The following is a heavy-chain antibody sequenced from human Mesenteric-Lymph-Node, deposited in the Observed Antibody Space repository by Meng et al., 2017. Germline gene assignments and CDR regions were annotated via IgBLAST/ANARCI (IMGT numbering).Heavy chain of an antibody. CDR1: GYSISSGYY. CDR3: ARLNWADYYYYYGMDV. J-gene: IGHJ6*02. V-gene: IGHV4-38-2*01. Sequence: SETLSLTCAVSGYSISSGYYWGWIRQPPGKGLEWIGSIYHSGSTYYNPSLKSRVTISVDTSKNQFSLKLSSVTAADTAVYYCARLNWADYYYYYGMDVWGQGTTVTVSS. CDR2: IYHSGST. D-gene: IGHD7-27*01.